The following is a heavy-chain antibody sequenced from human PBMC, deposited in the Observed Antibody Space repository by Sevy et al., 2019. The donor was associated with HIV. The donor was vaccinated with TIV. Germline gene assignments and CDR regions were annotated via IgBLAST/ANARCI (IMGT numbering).Heavy chain of an antibody. CDR1: GFTVSSNY. CDR2: ISASDGNT. V-gene: IGHV3-23*01. D-gene: IGHD2-2*02. J-gene: IGHJ6*02. CDR3: AKDLYGDYDMDV. Sequence: GESLKISCAASGFTVSSNYMSWVRQAPGKGLEWVSTISASDGNTYYADSVKGRFSISRDNSKNTLFLQLNSLRAEDTATYYCAKDLYGDYDMDVWGQGTTVTVSS.